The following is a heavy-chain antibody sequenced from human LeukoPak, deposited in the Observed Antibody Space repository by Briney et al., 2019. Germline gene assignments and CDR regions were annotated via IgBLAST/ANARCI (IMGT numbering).Heavy chain of an antibody. CDR1: GFTVSSNY. D-gene: IGHD3-16*01. V-gene: IGHV3-53*01. CDR3: ARDKGEVGGRFYFDF. J-gene: IGHJ4*02. CDR2: IYSGGSA. Sequence: PVGSLRLSCAAPGFTVSSNYMSWVRQAPGRGREWGSVIYSGGSAYYADSVKGRFTISRDNSKNPLYLQMNSLRAEDTAMYYCARDKGEVGGRFYFDFWGQGTLVTVPS.